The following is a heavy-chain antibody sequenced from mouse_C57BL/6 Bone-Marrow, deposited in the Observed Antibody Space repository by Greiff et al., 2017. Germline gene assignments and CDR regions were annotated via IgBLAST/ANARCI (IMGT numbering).Heavy chain of an antibody. J-gene: IGHJ2*01. CDR2: INPSSGYT. CDR1: GYTFTSYW. Sequence: QVQLQQSGAELAKPGASVKLSCKASGYTFTSYWMHWVKQRPGRGLEWIGYINPSSGYTKYNQKFKDKATLTADKPSSTAYMQLSSLAYEDSAVYYCVGWPRRGDYWGQGTTLTVSA. V-gene: IGHV1-7*01. CDR3: VGWPRRGDY.